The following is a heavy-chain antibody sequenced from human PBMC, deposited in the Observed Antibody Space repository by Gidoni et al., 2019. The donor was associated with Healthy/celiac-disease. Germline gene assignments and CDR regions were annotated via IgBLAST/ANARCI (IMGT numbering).Heavy chain of an antibody. J-gene: IGHJ4*02. Sequence: APEFTFSDYYMSWIRQAPGKGLEWVSYISSSGSTIYYADSVKGRFTISRDNAKNSLYLQMNSLRAEDTAVYYCARYCSGGSCYAASNNYDYIWGSYRYAAYYFDYWGQGTLVTVSS. CDR3: ARYCSGGSCYAASNNYDYIWGSYRYAAYYFDY. V-gene: IGHV3-11*01. CDR1: EFTFSDYY. D-gene: IGHD3-16*02. CDR2: ISSSGSTI.